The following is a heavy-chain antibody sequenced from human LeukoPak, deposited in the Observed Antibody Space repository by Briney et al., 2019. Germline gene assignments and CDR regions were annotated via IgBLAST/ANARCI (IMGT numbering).Heavy chain of an antibody. Sequence: PGGSLRLSCAASGFTFSSYAMHWVRQAPGKGLEWVAVISYDGSNKYYADSVKDRFTISRDNSKNTLCLQMNSLRAEDTAVYYCAREYEGEYSSSYFDYWGQGTLVTVSS. J-gene: IGHJ4*02. CDR3: AREYEGEYSSSYFDY. CDR1: GFTFSSYA. D-gene: IGHD6-6*01. CDR2: ISYDGSNK. V-gene: IGHV3-30-3*01.